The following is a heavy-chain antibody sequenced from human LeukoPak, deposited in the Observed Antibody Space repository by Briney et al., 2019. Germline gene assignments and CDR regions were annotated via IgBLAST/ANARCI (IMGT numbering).Heavy chain of an antibody. CDR2: IRGQAYSGTT. CDR1: GFTFSSYW. V-gene: IGHV3-49*04. J-gene: IGHJ4*02. CDR3: TRDIVSISQPYYFDY. D-gene: IGHD2-2*01. Sequence: GGSLRLSCAASGFTFSSYWMYWVRQAPGRGLEWVGFIRGQAYSGTTEYATSVKDRFTISRDDSKSIAYLQMNSLKTEDTAVYYCTRDIVSISQPYYFDYWGQGTLVTVSS.